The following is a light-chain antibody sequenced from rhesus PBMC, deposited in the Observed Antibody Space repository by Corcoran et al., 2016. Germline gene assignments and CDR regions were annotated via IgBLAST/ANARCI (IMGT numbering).Light chain of an antibody. CDR2: KAS. J-gene: IGKJ2*01. V-gene: IGKV1-22*01. Sequence: DIQMTQPPSSLSASVGDTVTSTCRARQSISSWFDWYQQKPGKAPKLLIYKASRLDSGVPSRFSVSGSGTDFTLTISSLQPEDFATYYCLQYSSSPYCFGQGTKVEIK. CDR3: LQYSSSPYC. CDR1: QSISSW.